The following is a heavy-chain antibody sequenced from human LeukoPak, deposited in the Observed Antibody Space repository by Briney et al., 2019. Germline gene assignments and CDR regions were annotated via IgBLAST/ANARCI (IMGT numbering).Heavy chain of an antibody. CDR3: ATYPGLARMDV. V-gene: IGHV3-21*01. J-gene: IGHJ6*02. D-gene: IGHD5-12*01. CDR2: MSSSSSYK. CDR1: GFTFSTYN. Sequence: GGSLRLSCAASGFTFSTYNMNWVRQAPGKGLEWVSSMSSSSSYKYYADSVKGRFTVSRDNAKNSMSLQMNSLRADDTAVYFCATYPGLARMDVWGQGTTVTVSS.